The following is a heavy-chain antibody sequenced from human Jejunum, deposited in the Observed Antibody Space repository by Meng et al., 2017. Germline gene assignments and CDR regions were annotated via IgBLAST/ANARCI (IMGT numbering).Heavy chain of an antibody. CDR2: ISSGSDNTI. Sequence: GESLKISCAASGFTFSSYEMNWVRQAPGKELEWLSYISSGSDNTIYYAHSVKGRFTISRDNAKNSVYLQMNSLRAEDTAVYYCVSLWVFDLWGQGKVVTVSS. D-gene: IGHD3-10*01. V-gene: IGHV3-48*03. CDR3: VSLWVFDL. CDR1: GFTFSSYE. J-gene: IGHJ3*01.